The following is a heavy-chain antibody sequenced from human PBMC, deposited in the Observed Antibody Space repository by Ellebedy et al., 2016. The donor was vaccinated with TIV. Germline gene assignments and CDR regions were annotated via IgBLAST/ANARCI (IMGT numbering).Heavy chain of an antibody. J-gene: IGHJ2*01. D-gene: IGHD1-20*01. CDR3: ASRNSYNSHLGYWYFDL. CDR2: IIPIFGTA. Sequence: SVKVSCXASGGTFSSYAISWVRQAPGQGLEWMGGIIPIFGTANYAQKFQGRVTITADESTSTAYMELSSLRSEDTAVYYCASRNSYNSHLGYWYFDLWGRGTLVTVSS. V-gene: IGHV1-69*13. CDR1: GGTFSSYA.